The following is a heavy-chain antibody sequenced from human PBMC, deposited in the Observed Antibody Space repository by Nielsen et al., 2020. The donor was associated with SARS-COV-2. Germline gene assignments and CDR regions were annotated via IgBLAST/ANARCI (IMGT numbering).Heavy chain of an antibody. CDR1: GFTFSDYY. D-gene: IGHD6-19*01. V-gene: IGHV3-11*01. J-gene: IGHJ6*02. Sequence: GGSLRLSCAASGFTFSDYYMSWIRQAPGKGLEWVSYISSSGSTIYYADSVKGRFTISRDNAKNSLYLQMNSLRAEDTAVYYCARDWVPVAGHNYYGMDVWGQGTTVTVS. CDR3: ARDWVPVAGHNYYGMDV. CDR2: ISSSGSTI.